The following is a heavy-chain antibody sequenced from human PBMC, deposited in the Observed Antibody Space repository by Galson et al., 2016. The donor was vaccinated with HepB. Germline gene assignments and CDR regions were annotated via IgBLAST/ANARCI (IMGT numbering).Heavy chain of an antibody. V-gene: IGHV1-18*01. CDR3: ARGFVPSQYSSSWGSEYFQH. CDR2: ISAYNGNT. Sequence: QSGAEVKKPGSSVKVSCKASGYTFTTYGISWVRQAPGQGLEWMGWISAYNGNTNYAQKLQGRVNMTTDTSTSTAYMELRSLRSDDTAVYYCARGFVPSQYSSSWGSEYFQHWGQGTLVTVSS. CDR1: GYTFTTYG. J-gene: IGHJ1*01. D-gene: IGHD6-13*01.